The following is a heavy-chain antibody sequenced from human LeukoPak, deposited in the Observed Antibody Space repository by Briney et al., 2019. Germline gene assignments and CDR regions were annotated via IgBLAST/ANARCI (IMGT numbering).Heavy chain of an antibody. CDR3: ANVKYDY. Sequence: GGSLRLSCAASGFTFSTYWTTWFRQAPGKGLEWVANIKQDGSVKYYVDSVKGRFTISRDNAKNSLYLQMNSLRAEDTAVYYCANVKYDYWGQGTLVTVSS. CDR1: GFTFSTYW. V-gene: IGHV3-7*01. J-gene: IGHJ4*02. CDR2: IKQDGSVK.